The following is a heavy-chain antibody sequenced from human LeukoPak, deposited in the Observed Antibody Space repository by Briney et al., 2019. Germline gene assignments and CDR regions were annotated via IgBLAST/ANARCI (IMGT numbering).Heavy chain of an antibody. CDR1: GGSISSGGYY. J-gene: IGHJ5*02. CDR2: IYYSGST. Sequence: PSETLSLTSTVSGGSISSGGYYWSWIRQHPGKGLEWIGYIYYSGSTYYNPSLKSRVTISVDTSKNQFSLKLSSVTAADTAVYYCARAGQGAARSIWFDPWGQGTLVTVSS. V-gene: IGHV4-31*03. D-gene: IGHD6-6*01. CDR3: ARAGQGAARSIWFDP.